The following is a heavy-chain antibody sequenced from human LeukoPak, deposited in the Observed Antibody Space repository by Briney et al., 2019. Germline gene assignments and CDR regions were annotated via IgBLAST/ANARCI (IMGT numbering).Heavy chain of an antibody. CDR2: INPNSGGT. D-gene: IGHD4-23*01. V-gene: IGHV1-2*02. CDR1: VYTFTGYY. J-gene: IGHJ4*02. CDR3: ARDPGDYGGNRFDY. Sequence: ASVNVSCKASVYTFTGYYLHWVRQAPGQGLEWMGWINPNSGGTNYAQKFQGRVTMTRDTSISTAYMELSRLRSNDTAVYYCARDPGDYGGNRFDYWGQGTLVTISS.